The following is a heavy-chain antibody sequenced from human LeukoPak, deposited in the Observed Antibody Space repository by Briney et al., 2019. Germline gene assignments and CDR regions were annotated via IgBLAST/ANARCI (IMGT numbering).Heavy chain of an antibody. V-gene: IGHV1-69*13. D-gene: IGHD4-17*01. CDR1: GGTLSSYA. CDR3: ARAMDYGDYYYYGMDV. Sequence: ASVKVSCKASGGTLSSYAISWVRQAPGQGLEWMGGIIPIFGTANYAQKFQGRVTITADESTSTAYMELSSLRSEDTAVYYCARAMDYGDYYYYGMDVWGQGTTVTVSS. CDR2: IIPIFGTA. J-gene: IGHJ6*02.